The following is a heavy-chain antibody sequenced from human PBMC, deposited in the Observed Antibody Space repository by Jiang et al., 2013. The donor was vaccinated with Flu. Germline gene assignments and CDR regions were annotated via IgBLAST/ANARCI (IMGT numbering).Heavy chain of an antibody. Sequence: SGAEVKKPGASVKVSCKASGYIFISYFMHWVRQAPGQGLEWMGVVNPNVDSTNYAQKFQGRVTMTRDTSTSTVHMELSSLTSEDTALYYCARGGRDYPLLPTYWGQGTLITVSS. CDR3: ARGGRDYPLLPTY. CDR2: VNPNVDST. CDR1: GYIFISYF. J-gene: IGHJ4*02. D-gene: IGHD3-16*01. V-gene: IGHV1-46*01.